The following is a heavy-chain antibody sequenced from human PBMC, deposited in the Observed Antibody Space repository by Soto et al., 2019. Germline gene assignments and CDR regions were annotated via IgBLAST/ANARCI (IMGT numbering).Heavy chain of an antibody. D-gene: IGHD3-10*01. Sequence: GESLKISCKGSGYSFISYWIGWVRQMPGRGLEWMGIIYPHDSDTRYSPSFQGQVTISADKSISTAYLQWSSLKASDSAMYYCARLYGSGQWNWFDPWGQGTLVTISS. CDR1: GYSFISYW. V-gene: IGHV5-51*01. CDR3: ARLYGSGQWNWFDP. CDR2: IYPHDSDT. J-gene: IGHJ5*02.